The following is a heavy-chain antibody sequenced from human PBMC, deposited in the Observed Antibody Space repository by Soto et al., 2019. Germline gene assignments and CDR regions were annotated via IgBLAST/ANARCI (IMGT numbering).Heavy chain of an antibody. CDR2: INHSGST. D-gene: IGHD3-3*01. CDR3: ARTRTIFGVVRYYYGMDV. Sequence: SETLTLTSAVYGGSFSGYYWSWIRQPPGKGLEWIGEINHSGSTNYNPSLKSRVTISVDTSKNQFSLKLSSVTAADTAVYYCARTRTIFGVVRYYYGMDVWGQGPTVT. CDR1: GGSFSGYY. V-gene: IGHV4-34*01. J-gene: IGHJ6*02.